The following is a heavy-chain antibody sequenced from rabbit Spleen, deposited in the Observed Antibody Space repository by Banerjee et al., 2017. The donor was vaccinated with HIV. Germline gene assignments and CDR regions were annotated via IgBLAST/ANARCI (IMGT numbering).Heavy chain of an antibody. CDR2: INTATGKD. CDR3: ARDTGTSFSTYGMDL. V-gene: IGHV1S40*01. D-gene: IGHD7-1*01. J-gene: IGHJ6*01. Sequence: QSLEESGGDLVKPGASLTLTCTASGFSFSSNWICWVRQAPGKGLEWIACINTATGKDVYASWAKGRFTISKTSSTTVTLQMTSLTAADTATYFCARDTGTSFSTYGMDLWGPGTLVTVS. CDR1: GFSFSSNW.